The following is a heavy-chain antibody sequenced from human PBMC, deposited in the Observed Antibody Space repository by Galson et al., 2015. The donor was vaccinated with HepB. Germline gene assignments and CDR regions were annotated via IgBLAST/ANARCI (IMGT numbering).Heavy chain of an antibody. Sequence: SLRLSCAASGFTFSTSSMNWVRQAPGKGLEWVSFISNSGSPIYYSDSVRGRFTISRDNAKNSLFLQMNSLRDEDTAVYYCAKSKGYDFEDWGLGTLVTVSA. CDR2: ISNSGSPI. V-gene: IGHV3-48*02. D-gene: IGHD5-12*01. J-gene: IGHJ4*02. CDR1: GFTFSTSS. CDR3: AKSKGYDFED.